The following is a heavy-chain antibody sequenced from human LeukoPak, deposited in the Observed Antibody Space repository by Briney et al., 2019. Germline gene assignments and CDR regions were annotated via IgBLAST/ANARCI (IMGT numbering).Heavy chain of an antibody. V-gene: IGHV7-4-1*02. CDR1: GYTFTSYA. Sequence: ASVKVSCKASGYTFTSYAMNWVRQAPGQGLEWMGWINTNTGNPTYAQGFTGRFVFSLDTSVSTAYLQISSLKAEDTAVYYCARDLKRYCSGGSCPGNFDYWGQGTLVTVSS. CDR3: ARDLKRYCSGGSCPGNFDY. D-gene: IGHD2-15*01. J-gene: IGHJ4*02. CDR2: INTNTGNP.